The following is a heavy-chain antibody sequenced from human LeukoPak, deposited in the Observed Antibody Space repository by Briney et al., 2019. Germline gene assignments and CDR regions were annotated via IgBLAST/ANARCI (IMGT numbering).Heavy chain of an antibody. CDR3: ARDWATVTELDY. J-gene: IGHJ4*02. CDR2: IYYSGST. CDR1: GGSISSSSYY. V-gene: IGHV4-39*02. Sequence: SETLSLTCTVSGGSISSSSYYWGWIRQPPGKGLEWIGSIYYSGSTYYNPSLKSRVTISVDTSKNQFSLKLSSVTAADTAVYYCARDWATVTELDYWGQGALVTVSS. D-gene: IGHD4-17*01.